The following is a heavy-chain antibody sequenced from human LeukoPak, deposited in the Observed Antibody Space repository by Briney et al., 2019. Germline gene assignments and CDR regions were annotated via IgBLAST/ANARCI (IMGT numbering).Heavy chain of an antibody. J-gene: IGHJ6*02. V-gene: IGHV3-7*03. CDR2: IKQDGSEK. D-gene: IGHD6-19*01. CDR3: ARWGYSSGWYYYYGMDV. Sequence: GGSLRLSCAASGFTFSSYWMSWVRQAPGKGLEWVANIKQDGSEKYYVDSVKGRFTISRDNAKNSLYLQMNSLRAEDTAVYCCARWGYSSGWYYYYGMDVWGQGTTVTVSS. CDR1: GFTFSSYW.